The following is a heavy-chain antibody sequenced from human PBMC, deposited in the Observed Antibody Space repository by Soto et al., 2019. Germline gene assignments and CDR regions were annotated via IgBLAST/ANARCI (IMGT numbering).Heavy chain of an antibody. J-gene: IGHJ4*01. D-gene: IGHD6-19*01. V-gene: IGHV3-30-3*01. CDR3: ARSPAVAGTPLDY. CDR2: ISYDGSNK. Sequence: PWGSLRLSCAASGFTFSSSAMPWVCQAPGKGLEWVAVISYDGSNKYYADSVKGRFTISRDNSKNTLYLQMNTLRAEDTAVYYCARSPAVAGTPLDYLGQGTLGTVSS. CDR1: GFTFSSSA.